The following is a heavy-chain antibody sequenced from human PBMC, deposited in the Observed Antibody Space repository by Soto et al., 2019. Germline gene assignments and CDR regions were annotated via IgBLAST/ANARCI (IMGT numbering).Heavy chain of an antibody. V-gene: IGHV3-23*01. CDR3: AKDTAWELSCFDY. D-gene: IGHD3-16*02. CDR2: ISGSGGST. Sequence: PGGSLRLSCAASGFTFSSYAMSWVRQAPGKGLEWVSAISGSGGSTYYADSVKGRFAISRDNSKNTLYLQMNSLRAEDTAVYYCAKDTAWELSCFDYWGQGTLVTVSS. CDR1: GFTFSSYA. J-gene: IGHJ4*02.